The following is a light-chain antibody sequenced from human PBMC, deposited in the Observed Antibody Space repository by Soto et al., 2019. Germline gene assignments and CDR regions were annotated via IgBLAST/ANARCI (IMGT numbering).Light chain of an antibody. V-gene: IGKV2-28*01. Sequence: DIAMTQSPLSLPVTPGEPASISCRSSQSLLHSNAYNYLDWYLQKPGQAPQLLIYFGSNRASGVPDRFSGSGSGTDFTLRISRVEAEDVGVYYCMQTLQTPYTFGQGTKLEI. CDR2: FGS. J-gene: IGKJ2*01. CDR1: QSLLHSNAYNY. CDR3: MQTLQTPYT.